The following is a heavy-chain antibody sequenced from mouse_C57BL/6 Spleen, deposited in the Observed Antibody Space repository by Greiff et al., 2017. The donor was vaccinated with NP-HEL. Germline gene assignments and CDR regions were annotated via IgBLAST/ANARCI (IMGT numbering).Heavy chain of an antibody. V-gene: IGHV5-12*01. CDR2: ISNGGGST. Sequence: EVKLVESGGGLVQPGGSLKLSCAASGFTFSDYYMYWVRQTPEKRLEWVAYISNGGGSTYYPDTVKGRFTISRDNAKNTLYLQMSRLKSEDTAMYYCARGGVYDGYLDAMDYWGQGTSVTVSS. CDR1: GFTFSDYY. CDR3: ARGGVYDGYLDAMDY. J-gene: IGHJ4*01. D-gene: IGHD2-3*01.